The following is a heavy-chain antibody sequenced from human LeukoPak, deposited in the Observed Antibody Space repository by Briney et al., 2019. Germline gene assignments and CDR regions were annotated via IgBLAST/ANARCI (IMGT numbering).Heavy chain of an antibody. V-gene: IGHV6-1*01. CDR2: TYYRSKWYN. CDR1: GDSVSSSGAA. J-gene: IGHJ4*02. D-gene: IGHD3-3*01. Sequence: SQTLSLTCAISGDSVSSSGAAWNWIRQSPSRGLEWLGRTYYRSKWYNDYAASVKSRITINPDTSKNQFSLHLSSVTAADTAVYYCASPDYDSTMQEDGAHFDYWGQGTLVTVSS. CDR3: ASPDYDSTMQEDGAHFDY.